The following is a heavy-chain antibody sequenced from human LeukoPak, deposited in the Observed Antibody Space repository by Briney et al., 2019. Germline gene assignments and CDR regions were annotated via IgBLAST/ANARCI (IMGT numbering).Heavy chain of an antibody. V-gene: IGHV3-7*01. CDR3: AKDRCSNGIGCYYYYMDV. CDR2: VKTDGSQT. CDR1: GFTFSSYW. J-gene: IGHJ6*03. D-gene: IGHD2-8*01. Sequence: GGSLRLSCVASGFTFSSYWMTWVRQAPGKGLEWVANVKTDGSQTLYADSVKGRFTISRDNAKNSLYLQMNSLRVEDTAVYYCAKDRCSNGIGCYYYYMDVWGKGTTVTISS.